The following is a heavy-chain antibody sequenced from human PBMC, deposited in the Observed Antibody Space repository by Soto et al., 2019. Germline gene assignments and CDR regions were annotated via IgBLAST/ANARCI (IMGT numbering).Heavy chain of an antibody. CDR1: GFTFSSYN. D-gene: IGHD4-17*01. CDR2: ISSSSSYI. J-gene: IGHJ4*02. CDR3: AKSPTVTTSTYFDY. Sequence: GGSLRLSCAASGFTFSSYNMNWVRQAPGKGLEWVSFISSSSSYIYHADSVKGRFTISRDNAKNSLYLQMNSLRAEDTAVYYCAKSPTVTTSTYFDYWGQGTLVTVSS. V-gene: IGHV3-21*01.